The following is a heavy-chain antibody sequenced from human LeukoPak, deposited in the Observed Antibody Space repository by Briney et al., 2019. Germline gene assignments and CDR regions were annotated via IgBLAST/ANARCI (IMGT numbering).Heavy chain of an antibody. V-gene: IGHV4-39*01. Sequence: SETLSLTCNVSGGSISISSYYWGWIRQPPGKGLEWIGSIHYSGSTYDNPSLKSRVTISVDTSKTQFYLKLSFVTAADTAIYYCARHWLRGAAKPGYMDXXXKGTTXTVSS. CDR3: ARHWLRGAAKPGYMDX. CDR1: GGSISISSYY. J-gene: IGHJ6*03. CDR2: IHYSGST. D-gene: IGHD5-18*01.